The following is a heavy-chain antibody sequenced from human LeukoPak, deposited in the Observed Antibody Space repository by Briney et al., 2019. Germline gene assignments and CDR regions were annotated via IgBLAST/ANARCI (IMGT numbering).Heavy chain of an antibody. J-gene: IGHJ4*02. CDR1: GFTFSSYA. V-gene: IGHV3-23*01. D-gene: IGHD6-19*01. CDR2: ISGSGGST. CDR3: AMYSSGWYGAYFDY. Sequence: GGSLRLSCAASGFTFSSYAMSWVRQAPGKGLEWVSAISGSGGSTYYADSVKGRFTISRDNSKNTLYLQMNSLRAEDTAVYYCAMYSSGWYGAYFDYWGQGTLVTVSP.